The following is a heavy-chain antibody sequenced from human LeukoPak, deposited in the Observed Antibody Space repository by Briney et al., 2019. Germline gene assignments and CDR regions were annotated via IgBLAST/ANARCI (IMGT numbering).Heavy chain of an antibody. D-gene: IGHD3-10*01. V-gene: IGHV5-10-1*01. CDR2: IDPSDSYT. CDR3: ASRSRFGITMVRGVTESYFDY. CDR1: GYSFTSYW. J-gene: IGHJ4*02. Sequence: GESLRISCQGSGYSFTSYWISWVRQMPGKGLEWMGRIDPSDSYTNYSPSFQGHVTISADKSISTAYLQWSSLKASDTAMYYCASRSRFGITMVRGVTESYFDYWGQGTLVTVSS.